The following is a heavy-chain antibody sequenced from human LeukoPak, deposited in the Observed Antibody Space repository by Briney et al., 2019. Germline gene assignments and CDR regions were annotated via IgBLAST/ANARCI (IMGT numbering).Heavy chain of an antibody. CDR1: GFTFSSYG. Sequence: GRSLRLSCAASGFTFSSYGMHWVRQAPGKGLEWVAVIWYGGSNKYYADSVKGRFTISRDNSKNTLYLQMNSLRAEDTAVYYCAKGGALASSWSDFDYWGQGTLVTVSS. CDR2: IWYGGSNK. J-gene: IGHJ4*02. D-gene: IGHD6-13*01. CDR3: AKGGALASSWSDFDY. V-gene: IGHV3-30*18.